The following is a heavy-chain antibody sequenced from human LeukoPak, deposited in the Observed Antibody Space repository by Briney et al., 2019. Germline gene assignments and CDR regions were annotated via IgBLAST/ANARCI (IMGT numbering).Heavy chain of an antibody. CDR3: ASITMVRGVMGDAFDI. V-gene: IGHV4-34*01. CDR1: GGSFSGYY. D-gene: IGHD3-10*01. CDR2: INHSGST. Sequence: SETLSLTCAVYGGSFSGYYWSWIRHPPGKGLEWIGEINHSGSTNYNPSLKSRVTISVDTSKNQFSLKLSSVTAADTAVYYCASITMVRGVMGDAFDIWGQGTMVTVSS. J-gene: IGHJ3*02.